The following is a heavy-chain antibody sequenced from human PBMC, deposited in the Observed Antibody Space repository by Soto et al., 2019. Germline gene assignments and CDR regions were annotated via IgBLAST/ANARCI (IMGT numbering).Heavy chain of an antibody. D-gene: IGHD3-3*01. J-gene: IGHJ4*02. CDR2: ISDNGVST. CDR3: AKAGYDFSSPLDY. CDR1: GFTFSTYA. Sequence: GGSLRLSCAASGFTFSTYAMSWVRQAPGKGLEWVSGISDNGVSTYYADSVKGRFTISRDISKNRLYLQMDSLRAEDTAVYYCAKAGYDFSSPLDYWGQGTLVTVSS. V-gene: IGHV3-23*01.